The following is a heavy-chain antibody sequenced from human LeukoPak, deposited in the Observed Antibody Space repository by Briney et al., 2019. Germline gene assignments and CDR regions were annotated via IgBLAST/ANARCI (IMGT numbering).Heavy chain of an antibody. D-gene: IGHD3-3*02. CDR3: ANLAYTDY. CDR2: ISWNSGSI. V-gene: IGHV3-9*01. J-gene: IGHJ4*02. Sequence: GGSLRLSCAASGFTFDDYAMHWLRQAPGKGLEWVSGISWNSGSIGYADSVKGRFTISRDNAKNSLYLQMNSLRAEDTALYYCANLAYTDYWGQGTLVTVSS. CDR1: GFTFDDYA.